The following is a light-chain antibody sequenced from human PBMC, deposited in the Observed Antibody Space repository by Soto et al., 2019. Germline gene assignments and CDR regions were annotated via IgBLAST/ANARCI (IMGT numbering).Light chain of an antibody. J-gene: IGKJ1*01. CDR1: QSISSW. CDR3: QQYNSYSWT. V-gene: IGKV1-5*03. Sequence: DVHMTQSPSNLSASVGDRVTITCRASQSISSWLAWYQQKPGKAPKLLIYKASSLESGVPSRFSGSGSGTEFTLTISSLQPDDFATYYCQQYNSYSWTFGQGTKVDIK. CDR2: KAS.